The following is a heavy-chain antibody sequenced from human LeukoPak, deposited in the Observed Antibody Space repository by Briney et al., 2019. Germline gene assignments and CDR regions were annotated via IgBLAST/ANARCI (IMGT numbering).Heavy chain of an antibody. CDR3: ARLWSDYYYYGMDV. Sequence: SETLSLTCAVYGGSFSGYYWSWIRQPPGKGLEWIGEINHSGSTNYNPSLKSRVTISVDTSKNQFSLKLSSVTAADTAVYYCARLWSDYYYYGMDVWGQGTTVTVSS. CDR2: INHSGST. J-gene: IGHJ6*02. D-gene: IGHD3-3*01. V-gene: IGHV4-34*01. CDR1: GGSFSGYY.